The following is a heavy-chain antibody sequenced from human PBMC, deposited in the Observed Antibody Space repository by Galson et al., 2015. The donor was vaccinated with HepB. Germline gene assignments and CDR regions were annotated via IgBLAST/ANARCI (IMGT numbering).Heavy chain of an antibody. V-gene: IGHV3-33*08. D-gene: IGHD3-3*01. J-gene: IGHJ6*02. CDR1: GFTFSSYG. CDR2: IWCDGSNK. CDR3: ARNTIFGVVISPCYYYYGMDV. Sequence: PLRLSCAASGFTFSSYGMHRVRQAPGKGLEWVAVIWCDGSNKYYADSVKGRFTISRDNSKNTLYLQMNSLRAEDTAVYYCARNTIFGVVISPCYYYYGMDVWCQRTTVSV.